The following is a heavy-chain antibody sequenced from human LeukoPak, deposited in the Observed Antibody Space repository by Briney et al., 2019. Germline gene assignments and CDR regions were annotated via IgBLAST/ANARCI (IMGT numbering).Heavy chain of an antibody. Sequence: SQTLSLTCAISGDSVSSNSAAWNWIRQSPSRGLEWLGRTYYRSKWYNDYSASLNSRITINPDTSKNQFSLQLKSVTPEDTAVDYCAMYDYGDPDYWGQGTLVTVSS. J-gene: IGHJ4*02. D-gene: IGHD5-12*01. CDR2: TYYRSKWYN. CDR1: GDSVSSNSAA. V-gene: IGHV6-1*01. CDR3: AMYDYGDPDY.